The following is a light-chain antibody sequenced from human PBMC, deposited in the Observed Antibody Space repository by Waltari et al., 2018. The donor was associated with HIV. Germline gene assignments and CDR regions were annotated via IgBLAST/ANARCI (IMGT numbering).Light chain of an antibody. J-gene: IGKJ3*01. V-gene: IGKV1-39*01. CDR1: QSIDVY. CDR2: AAS. Sequence: DIQITQSPPPLSASLGDRGIITCRARQSIDVYFNWYQQKPCRAPKLLIYAASSLHAGVPPRFSASGSETEFTLTINSLQPEDFATYYCQQSFSGLTFGPGTKVDV. CDR3: QQSFSGLT.